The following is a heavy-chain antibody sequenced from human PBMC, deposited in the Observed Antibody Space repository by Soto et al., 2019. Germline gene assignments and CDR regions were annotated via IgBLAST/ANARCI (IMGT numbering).Heavy chain of an antibody. CDR1: GGSISSSSYY. D-gene: IGHD6-13*01. CDR3: ARQGIAAAGTDFDY. CDR2: IYYSGST. Sequence: SETLSLTCTVSGGSISSSSYYWGWIRQPPGKGLEWIGSIYYSGSTYYNPSLKSRVTISVDTSKNQFSLKLSSVTAADTAVYYCARQGIAAAGTDFDYWGQGTLVTVSS. J-gene: IGHJ4*02. V-gene: IGHV4-39*01.